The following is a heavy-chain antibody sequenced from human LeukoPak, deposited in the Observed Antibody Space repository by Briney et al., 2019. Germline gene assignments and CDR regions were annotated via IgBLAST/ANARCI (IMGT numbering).Heavy chain of an antibody. CDR1: GVFINSNTYS. V-gene: IGHV4-39*01. CDR2: IYYSGST. CDR3: ATLLGYDILTGYYHPDY. D-gene: IGHD3-9*01. Sequence: SETLSLTCTVSGVFINSNTYSWGWIRQPPGKGLEWIGSIYYSGSTYYNPSLKSRVTISVDTSKNQFSLKLSSVTAADTAVYYCATLLGYDILTGYYHPDYWGQGTLVTVSS. J-gene: IGHJ4*02.